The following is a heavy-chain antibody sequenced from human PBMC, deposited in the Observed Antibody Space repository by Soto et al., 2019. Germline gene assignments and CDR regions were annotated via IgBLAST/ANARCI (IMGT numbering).Heavy chain of an antibody. CDR2: INPNSGGT. J-gene: IGHJ6*01. CDR3: ARDCRQLERPFWYSGMVN. CDR1: GSACKCYD. Sequence: DSVKVSCNASGSACKCYDIHWVRQAPGQGHEWMGWINPNSGGTNYAQKFQGWVTMTRDTFISTAYMELSRLRSDDTAVYYCARDCRQLERPFWYSGMVNWYQGAMVTVSS. V-gene: IGHV1-2*04. D-gene: IGHD1-1*01.